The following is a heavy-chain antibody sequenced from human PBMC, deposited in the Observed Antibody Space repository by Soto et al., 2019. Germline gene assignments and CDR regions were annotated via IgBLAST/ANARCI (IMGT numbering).Heavy chain of an antibody. J-gene: IGHJ4*02. CDR1: GGSISSYY. CDR3: ARTGSGHRPNFDY. CDR2: IYYSGST. V-gene: IGHV4-59*01. Sequence: SETLSLTCTVSGGSISSYYWSWIRQPPGKGLEWIGYIYYSGSTNYNPSLKSRVTISVDTSKNQFSLKLSSVTAADTAVYYCARTGSGHRPNFDYWGQGTLVTVSS. D-gene: IGHD3-10*01.